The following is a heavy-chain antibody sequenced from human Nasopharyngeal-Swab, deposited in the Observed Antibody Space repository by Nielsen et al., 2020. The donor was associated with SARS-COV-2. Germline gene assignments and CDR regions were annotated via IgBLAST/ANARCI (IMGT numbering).Heavy chain of an antibody. CDR3: SKGRMAGSNYYYYYDMDV. Sequence: SLKISCAASGFTFDDYAMHWVRQAPGKGLEWVSCISWNSDNLGYADSVKGRFTISRDNARNSPYLQMNSLRAEDTALYYCSKGRMAGSNYYYYYDMDVWGQGTTVTVSS. CDR2: ISWNSDNL. J-gene: IGHJ6*02. V-gene: IGHV3-9*01. D-gene: IGHD6-19*01. CDR1: GFTFDDYA.